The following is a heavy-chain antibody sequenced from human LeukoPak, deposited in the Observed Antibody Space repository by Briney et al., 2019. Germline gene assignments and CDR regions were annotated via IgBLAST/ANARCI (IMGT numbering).Heavy chain of an antibody. CDR3: AREARIAGNWFDP. V-gene: IGHV3-33*08. D-gene: IGHD6-13*01. J-gene: IGHJ5*02. CDR1: GFTFSSYG. Sequence: PGGSLRLSCAASGFTFSSYGMHWVRQAPGKGLEWVAVIWYDGSNKYYADSVKGRFTISRDNSKNTLYLQMNSLRAEDTAVYYCAREARIAGNWFDPWGQGTLVTVSS. CDR2: IWYDGSNK.